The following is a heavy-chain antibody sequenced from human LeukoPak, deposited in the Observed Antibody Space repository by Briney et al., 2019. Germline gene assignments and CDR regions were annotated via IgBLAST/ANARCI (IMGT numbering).Heavy chain of an antibody. CDR3: ARDLIGGSWNHDY. CDR1: GFTFSSHG. D-gene: IGHD1-26*01. CDR2: ISSSSSYI. J-gene: IGHJ4*02. V-gene: IGHV3-21*01. Sequence: GGSLRLSCAASGFTFSSHGMNWVRQAPGKGLEWVSSISSSSSYIYYADSVKGRFTISRDNAKNSLYLQMNSLRAEDTAVYYCARDLIGGSWNHDYWGQGTLVTVSS.